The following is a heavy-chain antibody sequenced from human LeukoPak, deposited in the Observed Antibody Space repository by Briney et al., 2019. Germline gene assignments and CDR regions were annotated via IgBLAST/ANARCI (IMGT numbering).Heavy chain of an antibody. Sequence: GGSLRPSCAASGFTFNNFGMHRFRQARGKGLEWVAFMGYEGIHKYYADSVKGRFTISKDNSKATLYLQMNSLRPEDTAVYYCARDLHGGYSSDYWGQGTLVTVSS. J-gene: IGHJ4*02. CDR2: MGYEGIHK. CDR3: ARDLHGGYSSDY. CDR1: GFTFNNFG. D-gene: IGHD4-23*01. V-gene: IGHV3-30*02.